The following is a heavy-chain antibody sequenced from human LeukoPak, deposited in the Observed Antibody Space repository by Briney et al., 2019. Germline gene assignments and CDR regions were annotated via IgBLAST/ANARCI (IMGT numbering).Heavy chain of an antibody. D-gene: IGHD2-15*01. CDR3: ARETVVVVVAATITYGMDV. CDR2: IYSGGST. CDR1: GFTVSSNY. J-gene: IGHJ6*02. V-gene: IGHV3-53*01. Sequence: GGSLRLSCAASGFTVSSNYMSWVRQAPGKGLEWVSVIYSGGSTYYADSVKGRFTISRDNSKNTLYLQMNSLRAEDTAVYYCARETVVVVVAATITYGMDVWGQGTTVTVSS.